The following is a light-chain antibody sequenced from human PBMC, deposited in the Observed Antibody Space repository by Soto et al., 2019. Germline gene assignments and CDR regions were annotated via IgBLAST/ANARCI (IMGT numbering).Light chain of an antibody. V-gene: IGKV1-39*01. CDR3: QQSYSRVT. CDR1: QSISGK. Sequence: DIQMTQSPCTLSASVGDTVSITCRTSQSISGKLSWYQQIPGKAPKLLIYAASRLQSGVPSRFSASGSGTEFTHTISSLHPDDFASYYCQQSYSRVTFGQGTKVDI. CDR2: AAS. J-gene: IGKJ1*01.